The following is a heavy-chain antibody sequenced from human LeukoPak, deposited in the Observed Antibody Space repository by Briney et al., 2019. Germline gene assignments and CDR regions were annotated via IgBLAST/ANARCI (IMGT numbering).Heavy chain of an antibody. J-gene: IGHJ4*02. CDR2: ISGSGGST. V-gene: IGHV3-23*01. Sequence: GGSLRLSCAASGFTFSSYAMSWVRQAPGKGLEWVSAISGSGGSTYYADSVKGRFTISRDNSKNTLYLQMNSLRAEDAAVYYCAKRDYYDSSGYLVDYWGQGTLVTVSS. D-gene: IGHD3-22*01. CDR3: AKRDYYDSSGYLVDY. CDR1: GFTFSSYA.